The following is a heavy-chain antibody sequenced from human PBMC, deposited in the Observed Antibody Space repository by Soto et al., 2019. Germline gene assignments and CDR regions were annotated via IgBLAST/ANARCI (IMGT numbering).Heavy chain of an antibody. Sequence: QVQLVQSGAEVKKPGSSVKVSCKASGGTFSSYAISWVRQAPGQGLEWMGWISAYNGNTNYAQKLQGRVTMTTDTSTSTAYMELRSLRSDDTAVYYCARDASRVVPAATGGMDVWGQGTTVTVSS. CDR3: ARDASRVVPAATGGMDV. J-gene: IGHJ6*02. V-gene: IGHV1-18*01. CDR2: ISAYNGNT. D-gene: IGHD2-2*01. CDR1: GGTFSSYA.